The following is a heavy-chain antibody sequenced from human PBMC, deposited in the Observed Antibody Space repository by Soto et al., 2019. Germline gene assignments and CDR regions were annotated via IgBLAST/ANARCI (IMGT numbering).Heavy chain of an antibody. J-gene: IGHJ4*02. D-gene: IGHD1-26*01. V-gene: IGHV3-30*18. CDR3: AKGGRLVLGVYFYY. CDR2: VSYDGSNK. Sequence: GGSLRLSCAASGFTFSSYGMHWVRQAPGKGLEWVALVSYDGSNKNYAASVKGRFAISRDNSKNTLYLQMNSLRAEDTAVYYCAKGGRLVLGVYFYYWGQGTLVTVSS. CDR1: GFTFSSYG.